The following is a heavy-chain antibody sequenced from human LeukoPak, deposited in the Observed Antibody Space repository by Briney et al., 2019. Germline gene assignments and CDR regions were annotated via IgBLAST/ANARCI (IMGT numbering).Heavy chain of an antibody. J-gene: IGHJ4*02. CDR2: ISSNGGST. D-gene: IGHD3-9*01. CDR3: ARDLYYDILTGYTAAD. V-gene: IGHV3-64*01. Sequence: PGGSLRLSCAASGFTFSSYAMRWVRQAPGKGLEYVSAISSNGGSTYYANSVKGRFTISRDNSKNTLYLQMGSLRAEDMAVYYCARDLYYDILTGYTAADWGQGTLVTVSS. CDR1: GFTFSSYA.